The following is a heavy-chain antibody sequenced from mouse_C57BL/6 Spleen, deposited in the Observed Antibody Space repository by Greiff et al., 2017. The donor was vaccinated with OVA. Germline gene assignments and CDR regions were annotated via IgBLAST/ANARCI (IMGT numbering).Heavy chain of an antibody. J-gene: IGHJ3*01. CDR1: GYTITSYW. D-gene: IGHD3-3*01. Sequence: QVKLLQPGAELVKPGASVKMSCTASGYTITSYWINWVKQRPGQGLEWIGGIYPGSGSTNYNAKFKSKATLTVDPSSSTAYLQLSSLTSEDSAVYYCASHYWSRAVWGQGTLVTVS. V-gene: IGHV1-55*01. CDR3: ASHYWSRAV. CDR2: IYPGSGST.